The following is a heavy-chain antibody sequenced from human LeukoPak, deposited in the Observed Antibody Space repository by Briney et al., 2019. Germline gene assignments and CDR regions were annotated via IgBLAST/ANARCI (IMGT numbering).Heavy chain of an antibody. CDR1: GGSFSGYC. D-gene: IGHD5-18*01. J-gene: IGHJ5*02. CDR2: INHSGST. CDR3: ARSGYSYGPNWFDP. V-gene: IGHV4-34*01. Sequence: KPSETLSLTCAVYGGSFSGYCWSWIRQPPGKGLEWIGEINHSGSTNYNPSLKSRVTISVDTSKNQFSLKLSSVTAADTAVYYCARSGYSYGPNWFDPWGQGTLVTVSS.